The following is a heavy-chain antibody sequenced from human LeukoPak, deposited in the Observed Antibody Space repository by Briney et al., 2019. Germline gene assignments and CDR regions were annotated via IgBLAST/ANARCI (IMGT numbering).Heavy chain of an antibody. V-gene: IGHV4-34*01. D-gene: IGHD6-19*01. Sequence: PSETLSLTCAVYGGSFSGYYWSWIRQPPGKGLEWIGEINHSGSTNYNPFLKSRVTISVDTSKNQFSLKLSSVTAADTAVYYCARDSSGWQRLYYFDYWGQGTLVTVSS. CDR1: GGSFSGYY. CDR3: ARDSSGWQRLYYFDY. CDR2: INHSGST. J-gene: IGHJ4*02.